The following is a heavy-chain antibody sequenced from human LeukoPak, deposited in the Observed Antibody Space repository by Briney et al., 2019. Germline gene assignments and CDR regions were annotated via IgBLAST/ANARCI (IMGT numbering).Heavy chain of an antibody. V-gene: IGHV4-59*08. CDR3: TRLLNNDNAGDPDTFDI. D-gene: IGHD4-17*01. Sequence: PSETLSLTCSVSGDSISRHYWSWIRQPPGKGLEWIGYISYSGSTRYNPSFQSRVTISMEMSKTHFSLKLTSVTAAHTAVYYCTRLLNNDNAGDPDTFDIWGPGTMVTVSS. CDR1: GDSISRHY. CDR2: ISYSGST. J-gene: IGHJ3*02.